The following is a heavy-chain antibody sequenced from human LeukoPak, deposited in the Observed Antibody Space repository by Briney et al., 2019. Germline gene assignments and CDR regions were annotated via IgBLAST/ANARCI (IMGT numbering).Heavy chain of an antibody. V-gene: IGHV4-30-2*01. CDR2: IYHSGST. CDR1: GGSISSGGYS. CDR3: ARGLVVVTVGVWFDP. D-gene: IGHD2-21*02. J-gene: IGHJ5*02. Sequence: SQTLSLTCAVSGGSISSGGYSWSWIRQPPGKGLEWIGYIYHSGSTYYNPSLKSRVTISVDRSKNQFSLKLSSVTAADTAVYYCARGLVVVTVGVWFDPWGQGTLVTVSS.